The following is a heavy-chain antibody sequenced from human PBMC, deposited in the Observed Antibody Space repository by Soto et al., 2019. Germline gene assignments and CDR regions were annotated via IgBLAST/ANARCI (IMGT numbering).Heavy chain of an antibody. D-gene: IGHD2-8*01. J-gene: IGHJ5*01. V-gene: IGHV4-4*07. Sequence: QGPLQGSGPGLVKPSETLSLTCSVSGGSISRYYWSWIRQPAGQGLEWIGRISSGGSAIYNPSLKSRVTISVDTSKNQFSLRLTSVTAADTAVYCCARVAYPNRFDFWGKGTLGNVSS. CDR2: ISSGGSA. CDR1: GGSISRYY. CDR3: ARVAYPNRFDF.